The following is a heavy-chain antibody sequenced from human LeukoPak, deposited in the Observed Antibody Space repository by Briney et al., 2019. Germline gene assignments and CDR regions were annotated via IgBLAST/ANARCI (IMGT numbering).Heavy chain of an antibody. D-gene: IGHD1-1*01. Sequence: SETLSLTCTVSGGSISSSPYYWAWIRQPPGRGLEWIGSIYYSGNTYHNPSLKSRVTISVDTSKNEFSLNVISVTAADTAVYYCARPTTGPATQGYDYWGQGILVTVAS. CDR2: IYYSGNT. J-gene: IGHJ4*02. V-gene: IGHV4-39*01. CDR1: GGSISSSPYY. CDR3: ARPTTGPATQGYDY.